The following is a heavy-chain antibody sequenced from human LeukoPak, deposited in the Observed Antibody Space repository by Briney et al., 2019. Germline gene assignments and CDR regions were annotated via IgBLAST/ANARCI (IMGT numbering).Heavy chain of an antibody. CDR3: ARENLD. CDR1: GFTFKNYN. J-gene: IGHJ4*02. Sequence: GGSLKLSCAASGFTFKNYNMNWVRHVPGKGLEWVSSISSSSSYIYYADSVKGRFTISRDNAKNSLYLQMNSLRAEDTAVYYCARENLDWGQGTLVTVSS. V-gene: IGHV3-21*01. CDR2: ISSSSSYI. D-gene: IGHD1-14*01.